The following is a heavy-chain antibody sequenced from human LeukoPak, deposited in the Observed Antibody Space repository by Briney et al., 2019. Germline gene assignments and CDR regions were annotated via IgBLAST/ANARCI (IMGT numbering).Heavy chain of an antibody. D-gene: IGHD2/OR15-2a*01. Sequence: PGGSLRPSCEVSGFTPTTFAMIWVRHPPGEGLGWVSSIFPSGGEIHYADSVRGRFTISRDNSKSTLSLQMNSLRAEDTAIYYCATYRQVLLPFESWGQGTLVTVSS. J-gene: IGHJ4*02. CDR1: GFTPTTFA. CDR2: IFPSGGEI. V-gene: IGHV3-23*01. CDR3: ATYRQVLLPFES.